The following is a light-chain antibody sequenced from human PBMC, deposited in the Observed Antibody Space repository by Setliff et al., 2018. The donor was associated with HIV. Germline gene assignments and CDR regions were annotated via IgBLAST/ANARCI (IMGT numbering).Light chain of an antibody. V-gene: IGKV3-20*01. CDR3: EHYVDAPRA. J-gene: IGKJ1*01. Sequence: EIVLTQSPGTLSLSPGEGATLSCRASKTVLYNNLAWYQHRPGQAPRLLIYDASTRATGIPDRFSGSGSGTDFTLTVSRLEPEDSAVYYCEHYVDAPRAFGQGTKVDIK. CDR1: KTVLYNN. CDR2: DAS.